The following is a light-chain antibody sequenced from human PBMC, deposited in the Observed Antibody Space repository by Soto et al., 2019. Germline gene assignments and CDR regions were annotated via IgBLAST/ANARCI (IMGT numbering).Light chain of an antibody. J-gene: IGLJ3*02. CDR3: ETWDSNSWV. Sequence: QLVLTQSSSASASLGSSVKLTCTLSSGHNTYIIAWHQQQPGKAPRYLMNLEDSGSYNKGSGVPDRFSGSSSGADRYLTISNLQFEDEADYYCETWDSNSWVFGGGTKLTVL. CDR1: SGHNTYI. CDR2: LEDSGSY. V-gene: IGLV4-60*02.